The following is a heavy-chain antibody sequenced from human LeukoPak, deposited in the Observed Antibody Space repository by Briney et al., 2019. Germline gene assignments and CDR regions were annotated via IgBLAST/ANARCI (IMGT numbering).Heavy chain of an antibody. J-gene: IGHJ6*02. V-gene: IGHV3-48*04. Sequence: GGSLRLSCAASGFEFHIYAMSWVRQAPGKGLEWVSYISSSSSTIYYADSVKGRFTISRDNAKNSLYLQMNSLRAEDTAVYYCARRMGIPYGMDVWGQGTTVTVSS. D-gene: IGHD5-18*01. CDR1: GFEFHIYA. CDR3: ARRMGIPYGMDV. CDR2: ISSSSSTI.